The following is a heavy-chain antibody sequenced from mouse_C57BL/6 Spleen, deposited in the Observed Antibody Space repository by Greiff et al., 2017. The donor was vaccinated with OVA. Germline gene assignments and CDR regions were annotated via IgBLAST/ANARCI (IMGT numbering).Heavy chain of an antibody. Sequence: QVQLQQSGPELVQPGASVKISCKASGYSFTSYYIHWVKQRPGQGLEWIGWIYPGSGNTKYNEKFKGKATLTADTSSSTAYMQLSSLTSEDSAVXYCAKEAQALAMDYWGQGTSVTVSS. J-gene: IGHJ4*01. V-gene: IGHV1-66*01. D-gene: IGHD3-2*02. CDR1: GYSFTSYY. CDR2: IYPGSGNT. CDR3: AKEAQALAMDY.